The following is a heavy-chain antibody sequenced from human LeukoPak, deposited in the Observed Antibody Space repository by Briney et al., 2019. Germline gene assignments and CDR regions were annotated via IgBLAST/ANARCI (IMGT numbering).Heavy chain of an antibody. CDR3: ARVDLWFGELG. V-gene: IGHV1-46*01. CDR1: GYTFTSYD. D-gene: IGHD3-10*01. J-gene: IGHJ4*02. CDR2: INPSGGST. Sequence: GASVKVSCKASGYTFTSYDMHWVRQAPGQELEWMGRINPSGGSTSYAQKFQGRVTMTRDTSTSTVYMELSSLRSEDTAVYYCARVDLWFGELGWGQGTLVTVSS.